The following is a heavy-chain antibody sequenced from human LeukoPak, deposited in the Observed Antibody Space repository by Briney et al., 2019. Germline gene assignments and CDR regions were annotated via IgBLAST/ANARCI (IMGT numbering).Heavy chain of an antibody. CDR3: ARDRTNIQLWSYYYMDV. J-gene: IGHJ6*03. V-gene: IGHV3-7*01. CDR1: GFTFSSYW. Sequence: PGGSLRLSCAASGFTFSSYWMSWVRQAPGKGLEWVANIKQDGSEKYYVDSVKGRFTISRDNAKNSLYLQMNSLRAEDTAVYYCARDRTNIQLWSYYYMDVWGKGTTVTASS. CDR2: IKQDGSEK. D-gene: IGHD5-18*01.